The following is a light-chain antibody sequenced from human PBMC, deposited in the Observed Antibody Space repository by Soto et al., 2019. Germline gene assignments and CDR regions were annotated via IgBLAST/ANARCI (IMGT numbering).Light chain of an antibody. J-gene: IGLJ1*01. Sequence: QPVLTQPASVSGSPGQSITISCTGTSSDVGSYNLVSWYQQHPGKARKLLIYEVSKRPSGVSNRFSGSKSGNTASLTISGLQAEDEADYYCCSYAGSSTFVFGTGTKSPA. V-gene: IGLV2-23*02. CDR2: EVS. CDR1: SSDVGSYNL. CDR3: CSYAGSSTFV.